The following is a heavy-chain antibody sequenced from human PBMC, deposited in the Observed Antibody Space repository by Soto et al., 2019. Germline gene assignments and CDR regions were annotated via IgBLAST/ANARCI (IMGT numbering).Heavy chain of an antibody. CDR1: GFTFSDHW. Sequence: EVQLVESGGGVVQPGGSLRLSCAASGFTFSDHWMHWVRQVRGKGLVWVARINSDGSTTTYADSVKGRFTISRANARNTLYLQMDSLRAGDTALYYCARGYSSGPDYWGQGTLVTVSS. CDR2: INSDGSTT. CDR3: ARGYSSGPDY. J-gene: IGHJ4*02. V-gene: IGHV3-74*01. D-gene: IGHD6-19*01.